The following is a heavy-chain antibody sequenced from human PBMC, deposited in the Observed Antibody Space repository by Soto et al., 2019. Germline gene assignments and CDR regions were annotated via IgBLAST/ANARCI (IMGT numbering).Heavy chain of an antibody. V-gene: IGHV1-3*05. CDR1: GYTFTSYA. CDR2: INAGNGNT. Sequence: QVQLVQSGAEEKKPGASVKVSCKASGYTFTSYAMHWVRQAPGQRLEWMGWINAGNGNTKYSQKLQGRISITRDTSASTPYTELSSLRSKDTAVYYWARSIVVVTALAYWGQGTLVTVSS. D-gene: IGHD2-21*02. CDR3: ARSIVVVTALAY. J-gene: IGHJ4*02.